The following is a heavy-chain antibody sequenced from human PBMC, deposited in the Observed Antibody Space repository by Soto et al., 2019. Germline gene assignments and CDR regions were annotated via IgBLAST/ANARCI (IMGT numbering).Heavy chain of an antibody. Sequence: PSETLSLTCTVSGGSISSSTYFWGWIRQPPGKGLEWIGSIYYSGSTYYNPSLKSRVTISVDTSKNQFSLNLSFVTAADTAIYYCARLQQQLVLWGQGTLVTVSS. CDR3: ARLQQQLVL. CDR1: GGSISSSTYF. D-gene: IGHD6-13*01. V-gene: IGHV4-39*01. J-gene: IGHJ4*02. CDR2: IYYSGST.